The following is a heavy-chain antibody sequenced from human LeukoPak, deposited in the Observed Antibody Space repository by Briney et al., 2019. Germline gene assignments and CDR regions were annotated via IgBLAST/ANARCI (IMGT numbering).Heavy chain of an antibody. Sequence: SETLSLTCAVSGGSISSSNWWSWVRQPPGKGLEWIGEIYHSGSTNYNPSLKSRVTISVDKSKNQFSLKLSSVTAEDTAVYYCARGVSGYSYGSRFDHWGQGTLVTVSS. J-gene: IGHJ4*02. CDR1: GGSISSSNW. D-gene: IGHD5-18*01. CDR2: IYHSGST. CDR3: ARGVSGYSYGSRFDH. V-gene: IGHV4-4*02.